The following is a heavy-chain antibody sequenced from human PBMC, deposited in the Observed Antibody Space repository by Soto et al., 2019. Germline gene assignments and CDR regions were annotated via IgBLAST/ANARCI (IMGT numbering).Heavy chain of an antibody. CDR2: MNPNTGNT. V-gene: IGHV1-8*01. J-gene: IGHJ5*02. CDR1: GYIFTTYD. Sequence: QVQLVQSGAEVKKPGASVKVSCKASGYIFTTYDINWVRQAPGHGLEWMGWMNPNTGNTAYAQKFQGRVTMTRNTSITTCYMELSSLTSGDTGVYYCTRGTHNYKFDPWGQGTLVTVSS. D-gene: IGHD4-4*01. CDR3: TRGTHNYKFDP.